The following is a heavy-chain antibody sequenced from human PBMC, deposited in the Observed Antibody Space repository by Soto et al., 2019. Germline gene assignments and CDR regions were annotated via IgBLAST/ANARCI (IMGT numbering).Heavy chain of an antibody. CDR3: ARVTHVDPSSVYYFDY. D-gene: IGHD6-6*01. J-gene: IGHJ4*02. Sequence: GASVKVSCKASGGTFSSYAISWVRQAPGQGLEWMGGIIPIFGTANYAQKFQGRVTITADESTSTAYMELSSVTAADTAVYYCARVTHVDPSSVYYFDYWGQGTLVTVSS. CDR2: IIPIFGTA. CDR1: GGTFSSYA. V-gene: IGHV1-69*13.